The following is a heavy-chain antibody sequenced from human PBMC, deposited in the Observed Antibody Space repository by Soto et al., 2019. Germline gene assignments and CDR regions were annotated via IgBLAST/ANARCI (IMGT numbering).Heavy chain of an antibody. CDR1: GYTFTSYG. CDR2: ISAYNGNT. V-gene: IGHV1-18*01. Sequence: ASVKVSCKASGYTFTSYGISWVRQAPGQGLEWMGWISAYNGNTNYAQKLQGRVTMTTDTSTSTAYMELRSLRSDDTAVYYCARSVDRYCSGGSCLYYFDYWGQGTLVTVSS. D-gene: IGHD2-15*01. CDR3: ARSVDRYCSGGSCLYYFDY. J-gene: IGHJ4*02.